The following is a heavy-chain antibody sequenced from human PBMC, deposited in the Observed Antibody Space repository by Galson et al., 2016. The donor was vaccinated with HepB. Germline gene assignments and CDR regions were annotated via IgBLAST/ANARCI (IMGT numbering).Heavy chain of an antibody. D-gene: IGHD1-26*01. V-gene: IGHV1-69*06. Sequence: SVKVSCKVSGGTFDTYAIAWVRQAPGQGLEWIGGITPTFDTPNYAQQCQGRVTITADKPTTTAHMELTSLRSEDTAIYYCARDGPDARRGSPRRALDTWGQGTLVAVSS. CDR2: ITPTFDTP. J-gene: IGHJ5*02. CDR1: GGTFDTYA. CDR3: ARDGPDARRGSPRRALDT.